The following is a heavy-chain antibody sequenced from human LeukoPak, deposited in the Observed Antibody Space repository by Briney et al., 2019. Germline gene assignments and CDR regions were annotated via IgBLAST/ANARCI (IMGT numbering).Heavy chain of an antibody. Sequence: PGGSLRLSCAASGFTFDDYAMHWVRQAPGKGLEWVSGISWNSGSIGYADSVKGRFTISRDNAKNALYLQMNSLGAEDTALYYCARCGDSGYEFFDYWGQGTLVTVSS. J-gene: IGHJ4*02. V-gene: IGHV3-9*01. CDR3: ARCGDSGYEFFDY. D-gene: IGHD5-12*01. CDR2: ISWNSGSI. CDR1: GFTFDDYA.